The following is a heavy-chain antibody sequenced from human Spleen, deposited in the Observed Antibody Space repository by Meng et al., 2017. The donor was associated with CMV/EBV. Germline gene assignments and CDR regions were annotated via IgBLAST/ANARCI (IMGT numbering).Heavy chain of an antibody. V-gene: IGHV1-69*05. CDR3: ARIGICSGDGCYTGDYSSRHFDY. J-gene: IGHJ4*02. CDR1: A. CDR2: IIPIFGPA. Sequence: ALTWVRQAPGQGLEWMGGIIPIFGPANYAQKFQDRVAITTDQSTNTAYMEMRGLRFEDTAVYYCARIGICSGDGCYTGDYSSRHFDYWGQGTLVTVSS. D-gene: IGHD2-15*01.